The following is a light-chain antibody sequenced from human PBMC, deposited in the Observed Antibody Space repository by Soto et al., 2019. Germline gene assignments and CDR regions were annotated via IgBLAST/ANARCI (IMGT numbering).Light chain of an antibody. V-gene: IGKV3-11*01. J-gene: IGKJ4*01. CDR1: QSVSSY. CDR2: DAS. Sequence: EIVLTQSPATLSLSPGERATLSCRASQSVSSYLAWYQQKPGQAPRLLIYDASNRATGIPARFSGSGSGTDFTLTISSLEPEDFALYYCQQRSNWRRTFGGGTKVEIK. CDR3: QQRSNWRRT.